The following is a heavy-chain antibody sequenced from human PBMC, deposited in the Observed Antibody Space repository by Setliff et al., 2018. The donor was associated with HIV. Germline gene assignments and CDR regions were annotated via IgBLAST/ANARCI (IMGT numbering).Heavy chain of an antibody. D-gene: IGHD2-15*01. Sequence: GASVKVSCKASGNTFSSYGITWVRQAPGQGLEWMGGTTPLLGTTNYAQKFQGRVTITTDEPTNTAYMELSSLRSEDTAVYYCALPYCSGGNCWSSASLPPAGWFDPWGQGTLVTVSS. CDR2: TTPLLGTT. J-gene: IGHJ5*02. V-gene: IGHV1-69*05. CDR1: GNTFSSYG. CDR3: ALPYCSGGNCWSSASLPPAGWFDP.